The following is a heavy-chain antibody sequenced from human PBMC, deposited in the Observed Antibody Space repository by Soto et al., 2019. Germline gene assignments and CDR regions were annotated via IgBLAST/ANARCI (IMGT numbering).Heavy chain of an antibody. J-gene: IGHJ6*03. Sequence: ASVKVSCKASGYTFTSYDINWVRQATGQGLEWMGWMNPNSGNTGYAQKFQGRVTMTRNTSISTAYMELSSLRSEDTAVYYCARRLFLERFDPYYYMDVWGKGTTVTVSS. D-gene: IGHD3-3*01. V-gene: IGHV1-8*01. CDR2: MNPNSGNT. CDR3: ARRLFLERFDPYYYMDV. CDR1: GYTFTSYD.